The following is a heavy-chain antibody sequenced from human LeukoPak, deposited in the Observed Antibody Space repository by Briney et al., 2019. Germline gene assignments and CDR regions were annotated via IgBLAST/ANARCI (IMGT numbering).Heavy chain of an antibody. CDR3: AKTANYYGSGSPFDY. CDR1: GFTFSNYA. D-gene: IGHD3-10*01. CDR2: IHYSGGST. V-gene: IGHV3-23*01. J-gene: IGHJ4*02. Sequence: PGGSLRLSCAASGFTFSNYAMSWVRQAPGKGLEWVSSIHYSGGSTYYGDSVKGRFSISRDNSKNTLSLQMNSLRAEDTAVYYCAKTANYYGSGSPFDYWGQGTLVTVSS.